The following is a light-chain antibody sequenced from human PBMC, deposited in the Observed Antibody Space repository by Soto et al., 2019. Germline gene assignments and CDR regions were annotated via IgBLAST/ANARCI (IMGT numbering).Light chain of an antibody. J-gene: IGLJ1*01. Sequence: QSALTQPPSASGSPGQSVTISCTGTSSDVGRYNYVSWYQQHPGKAPKLMIYEVSKRPSGVPDRFSGSKSGNTASLTVSGLQVEDEAEYYCSSYTGSNNPYVFGAGTKGTVL. CDR3: SSYTGSNNPYV. V-gene: IGLV2-8*01. CDR1: SSDVGRYNY. CDR2: EVS.